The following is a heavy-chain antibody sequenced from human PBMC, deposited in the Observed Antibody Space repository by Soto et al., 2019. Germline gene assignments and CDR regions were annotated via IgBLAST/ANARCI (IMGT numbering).Heavy chain of an antibody. J-gene: IGHJ6*02. V-gene: IGHV3-30-3*01. D-gene: IGHD3-9*01. CDR2: ISYDGSNK. Sequence: PGWSLRLSCAASGFTFSSYAMHWVRQAPGKGLEWVAVISYDGSNKYYADSVKGRFTISRDNSKNTLYLQMNSLRAEDTAVYYCARGPHYDILWQVDVWGQGTTVTVSS. CDR3: ARGPHYDILWQVDV. CDR1: GFTFSSYA.